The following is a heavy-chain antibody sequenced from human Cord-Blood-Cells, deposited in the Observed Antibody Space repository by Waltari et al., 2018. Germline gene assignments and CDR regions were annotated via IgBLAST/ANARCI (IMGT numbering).Heavy chain of an antibody. CDR1: GYTFTGYY. CDR3: ARGRNPYYFDY. CDR2: INPNSVCT. Sequence: QVQLVQSGAEVKKPGASVKVSCKASGYTFTGYYMHWVRQAPGQGLEWMGWINPNSVCTNYAQKFQGWVTMTRDTSISTAYMELSRLRSDDTAVYYCARGRNPYYFDYWGQGTLVTVSS. V-gene: IGHV1-2*04. J-gene: IGHJ4*02.